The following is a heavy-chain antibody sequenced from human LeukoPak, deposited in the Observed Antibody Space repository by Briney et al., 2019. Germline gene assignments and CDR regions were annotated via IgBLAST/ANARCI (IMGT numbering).Heavy chain of an antibody. Sequence: SVKVSCKASGGTFSSYAISWVRHAPGQGLEWMGGIIPIFGTANYAQKFQGRVTMTTDTSTSTAYMELRSLRSDDTAVYYCARDYMYSSSWYPIDYWGQGTLVTVSS. CDR3: ARDYMYSSSWYPIDY. V-gene: IGHV1-69*05. D-gene: IGHD6-13*01. CDR1: GGTFSSYA. CDR2: IIPIFGTA. J-gene: IGHJ4*02.